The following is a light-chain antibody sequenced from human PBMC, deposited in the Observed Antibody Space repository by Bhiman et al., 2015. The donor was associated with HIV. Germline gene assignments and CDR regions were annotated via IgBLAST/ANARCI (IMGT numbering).Light chain of an antibody. J-gene: IGLJ1*01. CDR2: RDS. CDR3: QAWDSSTGGV. CDR1: KLGDKY. Sequence: SYELTQPPSVSVSPGQTANITCSGDKLGDKYACWYQQKPGQSPVLVIYRDSKRPSGIPERFSGSNSGNTATLTISGTQAMDEADYYCQAWDSSTGGVFGTGTKVTVL. V-gene: IGLV3-1*01.